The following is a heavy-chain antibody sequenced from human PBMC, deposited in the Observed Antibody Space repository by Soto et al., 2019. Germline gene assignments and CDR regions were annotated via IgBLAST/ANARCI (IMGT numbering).Heavy chain of an antibody. CDR1: GFTFSSYW. CDR2: IKQDGSEK. CDR3: ASCYDFLYYMDV. V-gene: IGHV3-7*01. D-gene: IGHD3-3*01. J-gene: IGHJ6*03. Sequence: GESLKISCAASGFTFSSYWMSWVRQAPGKGLEWVANIKQDGSEKYYVDSVKGRFTISRDNAKNSLYLQMNSLRAEDTAVYYCASCYDFLYYMDVWGKGTTVTVSS.